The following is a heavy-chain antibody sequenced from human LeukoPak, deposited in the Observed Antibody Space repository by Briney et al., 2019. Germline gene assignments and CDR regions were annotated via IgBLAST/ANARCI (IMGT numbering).Heavy chain of an antibody. V-gene: IGHV3-48*02. J-gene: IGHJ4*02. Sequence: GGSLRLSCAASGFTFSSYSMNWVRQAPGKGLECVSYIRSTSTIYYADSEKGRFTISRDNAKNSLYLQMNSLRDEGTAVYYCARDRVTGTSRGSEIDYWGQGTLVTVSS. CDR2: IRSTSTI. D-gene: IGHD1-20*01. CDR3: ARDRVTGTSRGSEIDY. CDR1: GFTFSSYS.